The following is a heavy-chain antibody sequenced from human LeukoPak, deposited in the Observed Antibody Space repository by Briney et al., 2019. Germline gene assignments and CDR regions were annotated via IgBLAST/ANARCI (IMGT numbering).Heavy chain of an antibody. CDR3: AKGGSSGKAGYFDY. CDR2: ISGSGGST. CDR1: GFTFSSYG. Sequence: GGSLRLSCAASGFTFSSYGMSWVRQAPGKGLEWVSTISGSGGSTYYADSVKGRFTISRDNSKNTLYLQMNSLRVEDTAVYYCAKGGSSGKAGYFDYWGQGTLVTVSS. J-gene: IGHJ4*02. D-gene: IGHD6-19*01. V-gene: IGHV3-23*01.